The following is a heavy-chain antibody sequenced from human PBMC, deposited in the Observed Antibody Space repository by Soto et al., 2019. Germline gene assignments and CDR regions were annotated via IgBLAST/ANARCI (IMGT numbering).Heavy chain of an antibody. Sequence: PGGSLRLSCAAPGFTFDDYGMSWVRQAPGKGLEWVSGINWNGGSTGYADSVKGRFTISRDNAKNSLYLQMNSLRAEDTALYYCALFVVVPAPARNWFDPWGQGTLVTVSS. V-gene: IGHV3-20*04. CDR1: GFTFDDYG. J-gene: IGHJ5*02. CDR2: INWNGGST. CDR3: ALFVVVPAPARNWFDP. D-gene: IGHD2-2*01.